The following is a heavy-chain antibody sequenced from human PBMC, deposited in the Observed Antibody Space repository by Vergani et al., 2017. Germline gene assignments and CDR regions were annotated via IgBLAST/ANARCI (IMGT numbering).Heavy chain of an antibody. CDR3: AKDRGVGATGSFDY. J-gene: IGHJ4*02. V-gene: IGHV3-64D*06. Sequence: EVQLVESGGGLVQPGGSLRLSCSASGFTFSSYAMHWVRQAPGKGLEYVSAISSNGGSTYYADSVKGRFTISRDNSKNTLYLQMNSLRAEDTAVYYCAKDRGVGATGSFDYWGQGTLVTVSS. D-gene: IGHD1-26*01. CDR1: GFTFSSYA. CDR2: ISSNGGST.